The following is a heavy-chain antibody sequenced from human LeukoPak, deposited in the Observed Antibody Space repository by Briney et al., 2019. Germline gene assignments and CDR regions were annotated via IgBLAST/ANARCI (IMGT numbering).Heavy chain of an antibody. Sequence: ASVKVSCKASGYTFTDYYMHWVRQAPGQGLEWMGWIGPNSGGTNYAQKFQGRVTMTRDTSISTAYMELSRLISDDTAVYYCARSSSGWSFDYWGQGTLVTVSS. CDR3: ARSSSGWSFDY. J-gene: IGHJ4*02. CDR2: IGPNSGGT. CDR1: GYTFTDYY. V-gene: IGHV1-2*02. D-gene: IGHD6-19*01.